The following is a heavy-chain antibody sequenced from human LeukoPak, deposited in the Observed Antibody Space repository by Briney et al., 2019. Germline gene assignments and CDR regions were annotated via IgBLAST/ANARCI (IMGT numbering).Heavy chain of an antibody. J-gene: IGHJ6*02. CDR1: GYTFTSYG. CDR2: ISAYNGNT. CDR3: AREEHQGYYYGKDV. Sequence: ASVKVSCKASGYTFTSYGISWVRQAPGQGLEWMGWISAYNGNTNYAQKLQGRVTMTTDTSTGTAYMELRSLRSDDTAVYYCAREEHQGYYYGKDVWGQGTTVTVSS. D-gene: IGHD1-26*01. V-gene: IGHV1-18*01.